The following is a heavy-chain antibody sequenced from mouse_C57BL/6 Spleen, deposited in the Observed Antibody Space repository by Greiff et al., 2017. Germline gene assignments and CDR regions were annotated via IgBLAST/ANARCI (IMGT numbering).Heavy chain of an antibody. CDR3: ARNREGYYGYFDV. V-gene: IGHV1-63*01. J-gene: IGHJ1*03. CDR1: GYTFTNYW. Sequence: QVQLKQSGAELVRPGTSVKMSCKASGYTFTNYWIGWAKQRPGHGLEWIGDIYPGGGYTNYNEKFKGKATLTADKSSSTAYMQFSSLTSEDSAIYYCARNREGYYGYFDVWGTGTTVTVSS. CDR2: IYPGGGYT. D-gene: IGHD2-14*01.